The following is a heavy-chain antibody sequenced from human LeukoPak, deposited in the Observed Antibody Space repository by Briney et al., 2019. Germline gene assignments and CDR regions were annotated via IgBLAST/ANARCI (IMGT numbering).Heavy chain of an antibody. CDR3: ARVLSHYDSSGYYSEDY. D-gene: IGHD3-22*01. J-gene: IGHJ4*02. Sequence: ASVKVSCKASGYTFTSYGISWVRQAPGQGLEWMGWISAYNGNTNYAQKLQGRVTMTTDTSTSTAYMELRSLRSDDTAVYYCARVLSHYDSSGYYSEDYWGQGTLVTVSS. CDR1: GYTFTSYG. CDR2: ISAYNGNT. V-gene: IGHV1-18*01.